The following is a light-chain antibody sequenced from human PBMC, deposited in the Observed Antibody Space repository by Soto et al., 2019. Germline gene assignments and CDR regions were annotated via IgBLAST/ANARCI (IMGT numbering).Light chain of an antibody. J-gene: IGKJ4*01. CDR3: QQSYSTPQHT. Sequence: DIQMTQSPTSRSASVGDRVTITCRASQSIGIYLNWYQQKPGKAPKLLIYAASNLQSGVPSRFSGRGSGTDFTLTISSLQPEDSATYYCQQSYSTPQHTFGGGTKVEIK. V-gene: IGKV1-39*01. CDR2: AAS. CDR1: QSIGIY.